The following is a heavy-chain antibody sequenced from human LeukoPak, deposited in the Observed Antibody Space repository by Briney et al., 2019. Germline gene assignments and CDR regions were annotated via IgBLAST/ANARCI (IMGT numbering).Heavy chain of an antibody. D-gene: IGHD3-10*01. V-gene: IGHV3-23*01. CDR3: AKDLLRIYWRTFDS. Sequence: GGSLRLSCAVSGFTFSTYAMSWVRQAPGKGLEWVSGISDSGGGTYYADSVKGRFTISRDNSKNTLYLQMTNLRAEDTAVYFCAKDLLRIYWRTFDSWGQGALVIVSS. CDR1: GFTFSTYA. CDR2: ISDSGGGT. J-gene: IGHJ4*02.